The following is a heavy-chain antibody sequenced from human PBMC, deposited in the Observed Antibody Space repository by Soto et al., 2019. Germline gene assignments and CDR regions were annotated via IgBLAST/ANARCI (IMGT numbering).Heavy chain of an antibody. Sequence: ASLKVSCKASGYTFTSYGISWVRQAPGQGLEWMGWISAYNGNTNYAQKLQGRVTMTTDTSTSTAYMELRSLRSDDTAVYYCARVGGVFHEHYYGNNWFDPWGQGTLVTVSS. J-gene: IGHJ5*02. D-gene: IGHD3-10*01. CDR2: ISAYNGNT. V-gene: IGHV1-18*01. CDR1: GYTFTSYG. CDR3: ARVGGVFHEHYYGNNWFDP.